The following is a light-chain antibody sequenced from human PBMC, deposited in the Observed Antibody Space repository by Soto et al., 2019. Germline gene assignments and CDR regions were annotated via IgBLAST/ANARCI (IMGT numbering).Light chain of an antibody. Sequence: IVLTQSPGTLSLSPGERATLSCRASQAISSNYVAWYQQVPGQAPRLLIYDTSARATGVPDRVSGSGSGTDFTLTISRLEPEDFAVYYCQQYGASSMTFGQGTRLEI. CDR1: QAISSNY. J-gene: IGKJ5*01. CDR2: DTS. V-gene: IGKV3-20*01. CDR3: QQYGASSMT.